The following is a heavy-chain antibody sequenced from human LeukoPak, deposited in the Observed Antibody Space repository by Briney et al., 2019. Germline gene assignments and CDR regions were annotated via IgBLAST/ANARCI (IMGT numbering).Heavy chain of an antibody. V-gene: IGHV1-18*01. J-gene: IGHJ4*02. CDR1: GYTFTIYS. Sequence: AAVKVSCKASGYTFTIYSNSWVRQAPGQGLEWMGWISAYNGNTNYAQKHQGRVTMTTDTSTSTAYMELRSLRSDDTAVYYCARVGGMGAAGTHFDYWGQGTLVTVSS. CDR2: ISAYNGNT. CDR3: ARVGGMGAAGTHFDY. D-gene: IGHD6-13*01.